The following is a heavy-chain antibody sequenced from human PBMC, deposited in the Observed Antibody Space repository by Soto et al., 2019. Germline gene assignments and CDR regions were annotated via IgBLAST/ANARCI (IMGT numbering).Heavy chain of an antibody. CDR2: IIPILGIA. CDR3: AGMAVAGQSFDY. CDR1: GYTFTGYY. V-gene: IGHV1-69*02. D-gene: IGHD6-19*01. Sequence: SVKVSCKASGYTFTGYYMHWVRQAPGQGLEWMGRIIPILGIANYAQKFQGRVTITADKSTSTAYMELSSLRSEDTAVYYCAGMAVAGQSFDYWGQGTLVTVSS. J-gene: IGHJ4*02.